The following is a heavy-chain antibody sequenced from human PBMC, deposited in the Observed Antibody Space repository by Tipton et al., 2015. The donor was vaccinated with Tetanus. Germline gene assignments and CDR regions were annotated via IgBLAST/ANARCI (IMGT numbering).Heavy chain of an antibody. Sequence: TLSLTCTVSGGSISSYYWSWIRQPPGKGLEWIGYIYYGGSTNYNPSLKSRVTISVDASKNQFSLKLSSVTAADTAVYYCAGTYYYDSSGYNPYWYFDLWGRGTLVTVSS. J-gene: IGHJ2*01. CDR3: AGTYYYDSSGYNPYWYFDL. D-gene: IGHD3-22*01. V-gene: IGHV4-59*01. CDR1: GGSISSYY. CDR2: IYYGGST.